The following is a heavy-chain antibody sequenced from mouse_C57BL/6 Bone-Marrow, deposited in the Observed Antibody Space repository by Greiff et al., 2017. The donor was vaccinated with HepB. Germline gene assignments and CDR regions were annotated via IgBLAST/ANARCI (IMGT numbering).Heavy chain of an antibody. CDR2: IDPENGDT. D-gene: IGHD2-4*01. CDR3: TTDDYDGDYFDY. CDR1: GFNIKDDY. J-gene: IGHJ2*01. V-gene: IGHV14-4*01. Sequence: VQLKESGAELVGPGASVKLSCTASGFNIKDDYMHWVKQRPEQGLEWIGWIDPENGDTEYASKFQGKATITADTSSNTAYLQLSSLTSEDTAVYYCTTDDYDGDYFDYWGQGTTLTVSS.